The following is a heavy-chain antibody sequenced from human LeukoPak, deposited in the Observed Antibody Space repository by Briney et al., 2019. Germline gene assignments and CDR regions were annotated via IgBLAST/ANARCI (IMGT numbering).Heavy chain of an antibody. J-gene: IGHJ3*02. CDR2: INPNSGGT. Sequence: ASVKVSCKASGYTFTGYYMHWVRQAPGQGLEWMGRINPNSGGTNYAQKFQGRVTMTRDTSISTAYMEVSSLRSEDTAVYYCARAYDFRDAFDIWGQGTMVTVSS. D-gene: IGHD3-3*01. CDR3: ARAYDFRDAFDI. V-gene: IGHV1-2*06. CDR1: GYTFTGYY.